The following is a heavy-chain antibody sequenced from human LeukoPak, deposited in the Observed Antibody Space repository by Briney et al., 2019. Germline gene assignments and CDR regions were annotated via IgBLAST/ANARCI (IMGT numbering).Heavy chain of an antibody. CDR3: ARDEGLGY. CDR2: INPDGSEK. J-gene: IGHJ4*02. Sequence: PGGSLRLSCAASGFTFRSYWMSWVRQAPGKGLEWVATINPDGSEKYYVDSVKGRFTISRDNAKNSLSLQMSSLRAEDTAVYYCARDEGLGYWGQGTLVTVSS. V-gene: IGHV3-7*01. CDR1: GFTFRSYW.